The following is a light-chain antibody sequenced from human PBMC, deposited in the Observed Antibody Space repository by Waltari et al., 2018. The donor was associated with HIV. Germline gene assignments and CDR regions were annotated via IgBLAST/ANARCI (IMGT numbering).Light chain of an antibody. CDR3: QQYNSGSRT. CDR1: QSAGTW. V-gene: IGKV1-5*03. CDR2: GAS. J-gene: IGKJ3*01. Sequence: IQMTQSPSTLSASLGDRVNITCRASQSAGTWLAWYQQKAGKAPDLLIYGASTLEHGVPLRFSGTGSGTEFTLTISDLQSDDIATYFCQQYNSGSRTFGPGTKV.